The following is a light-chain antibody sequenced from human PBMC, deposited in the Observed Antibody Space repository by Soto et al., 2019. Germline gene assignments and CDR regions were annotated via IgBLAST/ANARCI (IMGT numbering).Light chain of an antibody. J-gene: IGLJ3*02. CDR1: SSDLRNSNF. Sequence: QSALTQPPSASGSPGQSVTISCTGTSSDLRNSNFISWYQQYPGKAPKLMIYEVTKRPSGVPDRFSGSKSVNVASLTVSGLQAEDEAEYYCSSYADFNNVLFVGGTQLTVL. CDR2: EVT. V-gene: IGLV2-8*01. CDR3: SSYADFNNVL.